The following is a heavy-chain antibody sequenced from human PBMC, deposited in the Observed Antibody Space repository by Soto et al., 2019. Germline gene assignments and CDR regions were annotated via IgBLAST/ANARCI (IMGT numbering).Heavy chain of an antibody. V-gene: IGHV4-59*02. CDR2: IYDSGST. D-gene: IGHD3-16*01. Sequence: SETLSLTCTVSGGSVSKDYWSWIRQPPGKGLEWIGYIYDSGSTYYNPSLKSRVTLSVDTSKNQFSLKLRSVTAGDTAVYYCARENWGYSNWFDPWGQGTLVTVSS. CDR1: GGSVSKDY. CDR3: ARENWGYSNWFDP. J-gene: IGHJ5*02.